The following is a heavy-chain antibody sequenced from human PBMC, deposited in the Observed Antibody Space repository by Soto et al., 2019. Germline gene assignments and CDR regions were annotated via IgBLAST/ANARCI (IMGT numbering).Heavy chain of an antibody. V-gene: IGHV3-30*03. J-gene: IGHJ4*02. CDR2: ISYDGSYE. Sequence: QVQLVESGGGVVQPGRSLRLSCGASGFTFSSYGMHWFRQAPGKGLEWVAGISYDGSYESDADSVKSRCTISRENSKNTLYVKLNSLRADDTAVYYGATGEYCSGGSCYFSPSAYWGQGTLVTVSS. CDR1: GFTFSSYG. D-gene: IGHD2-15*01. CDR3: ATGEYCSGGSCYFSPSAY.